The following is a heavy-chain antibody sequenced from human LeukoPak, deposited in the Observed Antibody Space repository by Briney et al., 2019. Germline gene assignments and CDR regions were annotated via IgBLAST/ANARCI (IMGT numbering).Heavy chain of an antibody. V-gene: IGHV3-23*01. Sequence: PGGSLRLSCAASGFTFSSYAMSWVRQAPGKGLEWVSAISGSGGSTYYADSVKGRFTISRDNSKNTLYLQMNSLRAEDTAVYYCARTRGVRGAENPFDPWGQGTLVTVSS. CDR1: GFTFSSYA. D-gene: IGHD3-10*01. J-gene: IGHJ5*02. CDR2: ISGSGGST. CDR3: ARTRGVRGAENPFDP.